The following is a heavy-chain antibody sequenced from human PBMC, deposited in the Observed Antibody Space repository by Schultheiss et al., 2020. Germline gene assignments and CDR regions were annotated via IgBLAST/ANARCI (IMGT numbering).Heavy chain of an antibody. CDR3: TIHCTGGVCYTNYYYYYGMDV. D-gene: IGHD2-8*02. Sequence: VKVSCKASGGTFSSYAISWVRQAPGQGLEWMGGIIPIFGTANYAQKFQGRVTITADESTSTAYMELSSLRSEDTAVYYCTIHCTGGVCYTNYYYYYGMDVWGKGTTVTVSS. CDR1: GGTFSSYA. V-gene: IGHV1-69*01. CDR2: IIPIFGTA. J-gene: IGHJ6*04.